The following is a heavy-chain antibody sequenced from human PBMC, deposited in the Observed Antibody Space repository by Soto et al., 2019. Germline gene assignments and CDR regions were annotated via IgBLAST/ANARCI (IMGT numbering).Heavy chain of an antibody. V-gene: IGHV1-2*04. CDR1: GYTFTGYY. J-gene: IGHJ6*04. CDR2: INPNSGGT. Sequence: GASVKVSCKASGYTFTGYYIHWVRRAPGQGLEWMGWINPNSGGTSYAQKFQGWVTMTRDTSISTAYMELSRLISDDTAVYYCARGNCGGGSCYSDARMDVWGKGTTVTVAS. CDR3: ARGNCGGGSCYSDARMDV. D-gene: IGHD2-15*01.